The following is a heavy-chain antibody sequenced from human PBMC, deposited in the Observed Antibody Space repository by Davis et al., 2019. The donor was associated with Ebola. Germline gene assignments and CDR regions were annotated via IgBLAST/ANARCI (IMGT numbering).Heavy chain of an antibody. J-gene: IGHJ4*02. CDR3: TIGDSGTLFY. Sequence: GESMKISCAASGFIFSSSAMEWVRQASGKGLEWVAAIWYDGSTAYADSVKGRFTISRDNSKNTEYLQMNSLTSDETAVYYCTIGDSGTLFYWGQGTLVTIST. CDR1: GFIFSSSA. D-gene: IGHD2/OR15-2a*01. CDR2: IWYDGSTA. V-gene: IGHV3-30*04.